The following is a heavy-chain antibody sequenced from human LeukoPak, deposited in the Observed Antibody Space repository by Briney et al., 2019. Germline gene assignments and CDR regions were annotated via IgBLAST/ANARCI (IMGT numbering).Heavy chain of an antibody. Sequence: NPSETLSLTCAVYGGSFSGYYWSWIRQPPGKGLEWIGEINHSGSTNYNPSLKSRVTISVDTSKNQFSLKLSSVTAADTAVYYCARVEWYSSGWYRFDYWGQGTLVTVSS. CDR2: INHSGST. J-gene: IGHJ4*02. D-gene: IGHD6-19*01. CDR1: GGSFSGYY. V-gene: IGHV4-34*01. CDR3: ARVEWYSSGWYRFDY.